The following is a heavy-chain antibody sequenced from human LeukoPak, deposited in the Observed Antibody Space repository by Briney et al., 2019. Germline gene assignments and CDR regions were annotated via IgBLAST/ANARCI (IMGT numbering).Heavy chain of an antibody. V-gene: IGHV5-51*01. CDR1: GYSFTSYW. CDR3: ARREGSGSYYVGAFDI. Sequence: GESLKISCKGSGYSFTSYWIGWVRQMPGKGLEWMGIIYPGDSDTRCSPSFQGQVTISVDKTISTAYLQWSSLKASDNAMYYCARREGSGSYYVGAFDIWGQGTMVTVSS. J-gene: IGHJ3*02. D-gene: IGHD3-10*01. CDR2: IYPGDSDT.